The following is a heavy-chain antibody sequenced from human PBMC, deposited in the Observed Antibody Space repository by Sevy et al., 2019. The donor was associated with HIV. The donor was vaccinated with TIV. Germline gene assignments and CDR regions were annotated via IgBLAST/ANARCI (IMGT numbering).Heavy chain of an antibody. Sequence: ASVKVSCKASGYTFTSYYMHWVRQAPGQGLEWMGIINPSGGSTSYAQKFQGRVTMTRETSTSTVYLELSSLRSEDTAVYCCAGDEFVAGTGGCDAFDIWGQGTMVTVSS. CDR1: GYTFTSYY. CDR2: INPSGGST. J-gene: IGHJ3*02. CDR3: AGDEFVAGTGGCDAFDI. D-gene: IGHD6-19*01. V-gene: IGHV1-46*01.